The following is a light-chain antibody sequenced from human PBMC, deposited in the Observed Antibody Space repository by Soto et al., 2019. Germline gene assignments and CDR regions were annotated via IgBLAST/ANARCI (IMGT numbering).Light chain of an antibody. CDR1: ERLSGN. CDR2: GTS. V-gene: IGKV3-15*01. J-gene: IGKJ1*01. CDR3: QQYKNWPPWT. Sequence: EIVMTQSPDTLSVSPGERVTLSCRASERLSGNLAWYQQIPGQAHRLLISGTSTRAPGVPARFSGGGSGTEFTLTISSLQSEDFATYYCQQYKNWPPWTFGQGTKVEI.